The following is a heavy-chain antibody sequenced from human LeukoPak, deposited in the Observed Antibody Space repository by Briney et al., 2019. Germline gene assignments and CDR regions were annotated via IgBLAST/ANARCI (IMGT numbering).Heavy chain of an antibody. CDR1: GGTFSSYA. Sequence: SVKVSCKASGGTFSSYAISWVRQAPGQGLEWMGGIIPIFGTANYAQKFQGRVTITADESTSTAYMELSSLRSGDTAVYYCARDYYGSGSPFDYWGQGTLVTVSS. CDR3: ARDYYGSGSPFDY. J-gene: IGHJ4*02. V-gene: IGHV1-69*13. CDR2: IIPIFGTA. D-gene: IGHD3-10*01.